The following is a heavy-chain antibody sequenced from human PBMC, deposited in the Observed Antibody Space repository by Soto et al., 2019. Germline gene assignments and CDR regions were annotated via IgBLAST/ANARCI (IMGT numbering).Heavy chain of an antibody. V-gene: IGHV5-51*01. J-gene: IGHJ6*02. CDR2: IYPGDSDT. CDR3: ARHSPLCYYYYGMDV. Sequence: PGESLKISCKGSGYSFTSYWIGWVRQMPGKGLEWMGIIYPGDSDTRYSPSFQGQVTISADKSISTAYLQWSSLKASDTAMYYCARHSPLCYYYYGMDVWGQGTTVTVSS. CDR1: GYSFTSYW.